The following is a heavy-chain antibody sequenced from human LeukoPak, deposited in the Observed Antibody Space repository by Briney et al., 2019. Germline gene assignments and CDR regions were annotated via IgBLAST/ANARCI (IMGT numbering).Heavy chain of an antibody. CDR2: ISWNSGSI. CDR3: ARDIVLMVYAIMDV. D-gene: IGHD2-8*01. V-gene: IGHV3-9*01. J-gene: IGHJ6*03. Sequence: PGGSLRLSCAASGFTFDDYAMHWVRQAPGKGLEWVSGISWNSGSIGYADSVKGRFTISRDNAKNSLYLQMNSLRAEDTAVYYCARDIVLMVYAIMDVWGKGTTVTVSS. CDR1: GFTFDDYA.